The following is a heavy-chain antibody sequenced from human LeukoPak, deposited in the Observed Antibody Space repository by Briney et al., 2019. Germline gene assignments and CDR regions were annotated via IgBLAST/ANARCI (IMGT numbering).Heavy chain of an antibody. Sequence: SETLSLTCTVSGGSVSSSSYYWGWIRQPPGKGLEWIGSIYYSGSTYYNPSLKSRVSISVDTSKNQFSLKLNPLTAADTAVYYCARDNRGDYYYYYYMDVWGKGTTVTVSS. CDR1: GGSVSSSSYY. D-gene: IGHD3-10*01. J-gene: IGHJ6*03. CDR3: ARDNRGDYYYYYYMDV. CDR2: IYYSGST. V-gene: IGHV4-39*07.